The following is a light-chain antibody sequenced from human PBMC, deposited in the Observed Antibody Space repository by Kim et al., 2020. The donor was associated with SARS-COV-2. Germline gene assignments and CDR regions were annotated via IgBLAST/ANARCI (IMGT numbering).Light chain of an antibody. Sequence: LSASVGDRVSITCRSSQSISRYLNCDQQKAGKAPELLLYVASNLQSGVPSRFSGSGSGRDFTLTISSLQPEDFATYYCQQSYSTPWTFGQGTKVDIK. CDR1: QSISRY. V-gene: IGKV1-39*01. CDR2: VAS. CDR3: QQSYSTPWT. J-gene: IGKJ1*01.